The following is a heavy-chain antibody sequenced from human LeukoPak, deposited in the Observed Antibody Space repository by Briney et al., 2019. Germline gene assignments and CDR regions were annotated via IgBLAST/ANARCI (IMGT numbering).Heavy chain of an antibody. CDR2: IIPILGIA. D-gene: IGHD3-22*01. CDR1: GGTFSSYA. V-gene: IGHV1-69*04. J-gene: IGHJ4*02. Sequence: SVKVSCKASGGTFSSYAISWVRQAPGQGLEWMGRIIPILGIANYAQKFQGRVTITADESTSTAYMELSSLRSEDTAVYYCARDSSGPFDYWGQGTLVTVSS. CDR3: ARDSSGPFDY.